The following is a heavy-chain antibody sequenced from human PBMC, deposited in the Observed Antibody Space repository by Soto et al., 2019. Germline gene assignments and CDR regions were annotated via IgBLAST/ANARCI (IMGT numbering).Heavy chain of an antibody. CDR2: IKQDGTEK. D-gene: IGHD5-18*01. CDR1: GFTFSRYW. CDR3: ARGDTPMITGMDSFDI. J-gene: IGHJ3*02. V-gene: IGHV3-7*01. Sequence: HPGGSLRLSCAASGFTFSRYWMNWVRQAPGKGLEWVANIKQDGTEKNYVDSVKGRFTISRDNARKSLYLQMDSLGAEDTAVYFCARGDTPMITGMDSFDIWGQGTMVTVSS.